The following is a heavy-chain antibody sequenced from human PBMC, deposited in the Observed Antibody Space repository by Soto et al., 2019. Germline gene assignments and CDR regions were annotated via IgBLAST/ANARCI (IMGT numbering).Heavy chain of an antibody. D-gene: IGHD2-21*01. J-gene: IGHJ4*02. CDR1: GFTLSNIG. V-gene: IGHV3-30*18. CDR3: AKESGGERYAAYFDL. CDR2: ISAGGNTK. Sequence: QVQLVESGGGVVQPGTSLRLACAASGFTLSNIGMQWVRQAPGKGLEWVAVISAGGNTKYYADSVKGRFTISIDNSKNTLFLQMNSLRTEDTAVYYCAKESGGERYAAYFDLWGQGTLVTVSA.